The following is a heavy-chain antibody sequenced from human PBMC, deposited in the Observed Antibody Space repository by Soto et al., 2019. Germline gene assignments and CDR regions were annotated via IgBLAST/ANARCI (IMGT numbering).Heavy chain of an antibody. CDR3: ARGYGSGSYYSYYYYYMDV. D-gene: IGHD3-10*01. J-gene: IGHJ6*03. CDR1: GGSFSGYY. V-gene: IGHV4-34*01. Sequence: QVQLQQWGAGLLKPSETLSLTCAVYGGSFSGYYWSWIRQPPGKGLEWIGEINHSGSTNYNQSLKSRVTISVDTSKNQVSLKMSSVTAAETAVYYCARGYGSGSYYSYYYYYMDVWGKGTTVTVSS. CDR2: INHSGST.